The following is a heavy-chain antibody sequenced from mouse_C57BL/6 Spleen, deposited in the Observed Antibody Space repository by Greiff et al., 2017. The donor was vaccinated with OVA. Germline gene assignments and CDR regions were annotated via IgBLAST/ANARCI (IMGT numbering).Heavy chain of an antibody. Sequence: QVQLQQSGAELARPGASVKLSCKASGYTFTSYGISWVKQRTGQGLEWIGEIYPRSGNTYYNEKFKGKATLTADKSSRTAYIELRSLTSEDSAVYFCARKGLDWYIDVWGTGTTVTVSS. D-gene: IGHD2-2*01. CDR1: GYTFTSYG. J-gene: IGHJ1*03. V-gene: IGHV1-81*01. CDR2: IYPRSGNT. CDR3: ARKGLDWYIDV.